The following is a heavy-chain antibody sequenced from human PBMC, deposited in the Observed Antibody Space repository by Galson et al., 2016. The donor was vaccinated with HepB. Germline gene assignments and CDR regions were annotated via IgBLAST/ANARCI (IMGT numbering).Heavy chain of an antibody. Sequence: SVKVSCKASGYTFSDYYLHWVRQAPGQGLEWMGWINPNSGNTDSAQKFQGRVTMTRDTSISTAYLELFRLTSDDTAVYFCARVRPGAAAWEPFEPWGQGTLVTVS. D-gene: IGHD6-13*01. CDR3: ARVRPGAAAWEPFEP. V-gene: IGHV1-2*02. J-gene: IGHJ5*02. CDR2: INPNSGNT. CDR1: GYTFSDYY.